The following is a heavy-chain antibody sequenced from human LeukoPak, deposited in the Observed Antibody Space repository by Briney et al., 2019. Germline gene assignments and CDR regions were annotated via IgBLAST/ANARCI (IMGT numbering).Heavy chain of an antibody. CDR2: IYTSGST. CDR1: GGSISSYY. V-gene: IGHV4-4*07. CDR3: ARTEYGSGSYRWFDR. Sequence: SETLSLTCTVSGGSISSYYWSWIRQPAGKGLEWIGRIYTSGSTNYNPSLKSRVTMSVDTSKNQFSLKLSSVTAADTAVYYCARTEYGSGSYRWFDRWGQGTLVTVSS. J-gene: IGHJ5*02. D-gene: IGHD3-10*01.